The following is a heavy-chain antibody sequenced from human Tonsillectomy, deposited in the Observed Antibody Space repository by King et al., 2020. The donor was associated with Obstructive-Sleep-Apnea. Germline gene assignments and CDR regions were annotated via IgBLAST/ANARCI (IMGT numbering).Heavy chain of an antibody. CDR2: ISISSSYI. D-gene: IGHD3-3*01. CDR1: GFTFSSYS. J-gene: IGHJ5*02. Sequence: VQLVESGGGLGKPGGSLRLSCAASGFTFSSYSMNWVRQAPGKGLEWVSSISISSSYIYNQDSVKGRFTISRDNAKNSLYLQMNSLRAEDTAVYYCARDLNDFWSGYPNWFDPWGQGTLVTVSS. V-gene: IGHV3-21*01. CDR3: ARDLNDFWSGYPNWFDP.